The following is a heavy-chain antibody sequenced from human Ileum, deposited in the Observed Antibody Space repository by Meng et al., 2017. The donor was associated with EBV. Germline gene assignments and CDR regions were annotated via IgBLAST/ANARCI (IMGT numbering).Heavy chain of an antibody. V-gene: IGHV4-28*01. D-gene: IGHD3-22*01. Sequence: QVQQPGAGPGLVKPSHTLSLPCAVSGYSISSTNGWGWIRQPQGKGLEWIGYIYYSGSTSYNPSLKSRVTMSVDTSKNQFSLNLNSVTAVDTAVYYYARNVPGTSAYYDWGQGTLVTVSS. CDR2: IYYSGST. CDR1: GYSISSTNG. J-gene: IGHJ4*02. CDR3: ARNVPGTSAYYD.